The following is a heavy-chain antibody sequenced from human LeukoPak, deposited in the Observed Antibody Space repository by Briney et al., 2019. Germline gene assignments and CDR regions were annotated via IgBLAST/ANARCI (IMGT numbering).Heavy chain of an antibody. V-gene: IGHV1-69*13. CDR1: GGTFSSYA. Sequence: ASVKVSCKASGGTFSSYAISWVRQAPGQGLEWMGGIIPIFGTANYAQKFQGRVTITADESTSTAYMELSSLRSEDTAVYYCAREAPPRSSSSFYFDYWGQGTLVTVSS. CDR2: IIPIFGTA. CDR3: AREAPPRSSSSFYFDY. D-gene: IGHD6-6*01. J-gene: IGHJ4*02.